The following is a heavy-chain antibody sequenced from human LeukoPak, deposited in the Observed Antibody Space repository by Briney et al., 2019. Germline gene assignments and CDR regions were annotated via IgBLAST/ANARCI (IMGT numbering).Heavy chain of an antibody. J-gene: IGHJ4*02. Sequence: GGSLSLSCAVSGFTFSSYWTSWVSQPRGKGLEWVANIKLDGSEKYYVASVKGRFTISRDNAKNSLYLQMNSLRAEDTAVYYCARDLISPTVTTGYYFDYWGQGTLVTVSS. CDR3: ARDLISPTVTTGYYFDY. V-gene: IGHV3-7*01. D-gene: IGHD4-17*01. CDR2: IKLDGSEK. CDR1: GFTFSSYW.